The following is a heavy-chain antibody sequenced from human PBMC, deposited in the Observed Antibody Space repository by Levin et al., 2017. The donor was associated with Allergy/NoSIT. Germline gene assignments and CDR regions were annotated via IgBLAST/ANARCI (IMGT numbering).Heavy chain of an antibody. V-gene: IGHV3-23*01. Sequence: PGGSLRLSCAASGFTFSDFGMSWVRQAPGKGLEWVSGIRGFGGSSYYADSAKGRFTISRDDSKSTLFLQMSSLRADDTAVYYCAKGYSASWVFDYWGQGTLVTVSS. D-gene: IGHD6-13*01. CDR1: GFTFSDFG. J-gene: IGHJ4*02. CDR3: AKGYSASWVFDY. CDR2: IRGFGGSS.